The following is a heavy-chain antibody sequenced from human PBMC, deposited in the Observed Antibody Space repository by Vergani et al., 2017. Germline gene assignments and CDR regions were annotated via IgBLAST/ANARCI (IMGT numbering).Heavy chain of an antibody. CDR3: ATSYYYGSGSYSFLGMGDAFDI. D-gene: IGHD3-10*01. V-gene: IGHV1-69-2*01. J-gene: IGHJ3*02. Sequence: EVQLVQSGAEVTKPGATVKISCKVSGYTFTDYYMHWVQQAPGKGLEWMGLVDPEDGETIYAEKFQGRVTITADTSTDTAYMELSSLRSEDTAVYYCATSYYYGSGSYSFLGMGDAFDIWGQGTMVTVSS. CDR2: VDPEDGET. CDR1: GYTFTDYY.